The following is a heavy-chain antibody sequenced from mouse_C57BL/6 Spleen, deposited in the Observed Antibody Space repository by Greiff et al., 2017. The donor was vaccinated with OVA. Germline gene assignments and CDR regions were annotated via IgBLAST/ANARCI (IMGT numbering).Heavy chain of an antibody. CDR1: GYTFTSYW. J-gene: IGHJ4*01. CDR3: ARDGGYYAMDY. CDR2: IYPSDSET. V-gene: IGHV1-61*01. Sequence: VQLQQPGAELVRPGSSVKLSCKASGYTFTSYWMDWVKQRPGQGLEWIGNIYPSDSETHYNQKFKDKATLTVDKSSSTAYMQLSSLTSEDSAVYYCARDGGYYAMDYWGQGTSVTVSS.